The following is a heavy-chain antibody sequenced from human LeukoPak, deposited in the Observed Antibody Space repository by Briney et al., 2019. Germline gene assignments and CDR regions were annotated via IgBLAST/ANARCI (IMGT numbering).Heavy chain of an antibody. J-gene: IGHJ6*03. Sequence: SETLSLTCTVSGGSISSYYWSWIRQPAGKGLEWIGRIYTSGSTNYNPSLKSRVTMSVDTSKNQFSLKLSSVTAADTAVYYCATASLTTTVTFYYYYYMDVWGKGTTVTVSS. CDR3: ATASLTTTVTFYYYYYMDV. D-gene: IGHD4-11*01. CDR1: GGSISSYY. CDR2: IYTSGST. V-gene: IGHV4-4*07.